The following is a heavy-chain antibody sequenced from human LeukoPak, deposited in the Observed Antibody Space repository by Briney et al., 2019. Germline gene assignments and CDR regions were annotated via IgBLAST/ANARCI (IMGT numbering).Heavy chain of an antibody. CDR2: IYTSGST. Sequence: SETLSLTCTVSGGSISSYYWSWIRQPAGKGLEWIGRIYTSGSTNYNPSLKSRVTISVDTSKNQFSLKLSSVTAADTAVYYCARDLITMVRGVIMGPSFDYWGQGTLVTVSS. CDR1: GGSISSYY. J-gene: IGHJ4*02. CDR3: ARDLITMVRGVIMGPSFDY. V-gene: IGHV4-4*07. D-gene: IGHD3-10*01.